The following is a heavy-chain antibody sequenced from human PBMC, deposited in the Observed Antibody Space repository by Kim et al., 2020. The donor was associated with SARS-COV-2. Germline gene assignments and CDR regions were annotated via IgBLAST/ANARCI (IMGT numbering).Heavy chain of an antibody. CDR3: ARGGGVTPFDY. Sequence: NTNPALKSRVTISVDTSKTQFSLKLSSVTAADTAVYYCARGGGVTPFDYWGQGTLVTVSS. V-gene: IGHV4-34*01. D-gene: IGHD4-4*01. J-gene: IGHJ4*02.